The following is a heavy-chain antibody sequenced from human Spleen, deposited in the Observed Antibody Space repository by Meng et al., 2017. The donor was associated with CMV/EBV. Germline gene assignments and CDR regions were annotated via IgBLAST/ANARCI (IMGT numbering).Heavy chain of an antibody. CDR2: IGVDGDV. D-gene: IGHD6-13*01. CDR1: GFTFSSYD. Sequence: GESLKISCAASGFTFSSYDMHWVRQVTGKGLEWDSAIGVDGDVYYPGSVKGRFTISREDAKNSLYLQMNSLRVGDTAMYYCARGGSSSLIDYWGQGTLVTVSS. V-gene: IGHV3-13*01. CDR3: ARGGSSSLIDY. J-gene: IGHJ4*02.